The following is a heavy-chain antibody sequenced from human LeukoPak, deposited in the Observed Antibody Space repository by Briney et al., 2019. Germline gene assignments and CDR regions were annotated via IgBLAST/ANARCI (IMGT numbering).Heavy chain of an antibody. D-gene: IGHD3-10*01. CDR2: IYYSGST. Sequence: PSETLSLTCTVSGGSISSYYWSWIRQPPGKGLEWIGYIYYSGSTNYNPSLKSRVTISVDTSKNQFSLKLSSVTAADTAVYYCARVGHYGSGRHIDYWGQGTLVTVSS. CDR3: ARVGHYGSGRHIDY. CDR1: GGSISSYY. J-gene: IGHJ4*02. V-gene: IGHV4-59*01.